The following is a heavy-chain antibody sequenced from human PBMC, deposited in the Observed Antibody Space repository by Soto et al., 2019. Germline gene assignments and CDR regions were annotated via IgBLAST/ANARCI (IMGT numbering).Heavy chain of an antibody. Sequence: QVQLVQSGAEVKTPGASVKVSCKASGYTFATYDINWVRQAPGQGLEWMGWMNTNSGNTGYAQKFQGRLTMTRDTALSVAHMELSSLRNEDTAVYYCARSDGYNFNWLDSWSQGTLVTVSA. CDR2: MNTNSGNT. V-gene: IGHV1-8*01. J-gene: IGHJ5*01. D-gene: IGHD2-21*01. CDR3: ARSDGYNFNWLDS. CDR1: GYTFATYD.